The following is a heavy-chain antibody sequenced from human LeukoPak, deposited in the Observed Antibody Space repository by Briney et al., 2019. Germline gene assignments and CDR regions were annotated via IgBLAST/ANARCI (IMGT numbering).Heavy chain of an antibody. V-gene: IGHV3-74*01. D-gene: IGHD3-9*01. CDR2: INSDGSST. CDR3: AKDPNFDWLLYQDPNDDY. Sequence: NPGGSLRLSCAASGFTFSSYWMHWVRQAPGKGLVWVSRINSDGSSTSYADSVKGRFTISRDNAKNSLYLQMNSLRAEDTAVYYCAKDPNFDWLLYQDPNDDYWGQGTPVTVSS. CDR1: GFTFSSYW. J-gene: IGHJ4*02.